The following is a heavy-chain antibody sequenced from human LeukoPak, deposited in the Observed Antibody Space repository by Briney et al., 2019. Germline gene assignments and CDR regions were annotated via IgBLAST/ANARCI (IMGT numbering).Heavy chain of an antibody. CDR2: IWYDGSNK. CDR1: GFTFSNYD. J-gene: IGHJ4*02. CDR3: ARDPGGVVYFDY. Sequence: GRSLRLSCAVSGFTFSNYDMHWVRQAPGKGLEWVAVIWYDGSNKYYADSVKGRFTISRDNSENTLYLQMNTLRAEDTAVYYCARDPGGVVYFDYWGQGTLVTVSS. V-gene: IGHV3-33*01. D-gene: IGHD2-8*01.